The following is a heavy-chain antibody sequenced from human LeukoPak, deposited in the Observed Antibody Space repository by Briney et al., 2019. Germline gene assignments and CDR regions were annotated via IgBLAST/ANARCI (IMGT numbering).Heavy chain of an antibody. D-gene: IGHD3-10*01. Sequence: SETLSLTCTVSGGSLNTFYWSWIRQPPGKRLEWIGYIYTSGSTKYNPSLKSRVAISVDTSKNQFSLKLSSVTAADTAVYYCARHQRAMVRGVAPPLYFDYWGQGTLVTVSS. CDR1: GGSLNTFY. J-gene: IGHJ4*02. CDR2: IYTSGST. CDR3: ARHQRAMVRGVAPPLYFDY. V-gene: IGHV4-4*09.